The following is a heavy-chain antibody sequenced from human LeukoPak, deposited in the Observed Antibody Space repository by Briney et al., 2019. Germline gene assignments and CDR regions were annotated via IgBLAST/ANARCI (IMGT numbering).Heavy chain of an antibody. CDR2: INHSGST. CDR1: GGSFSGYY. V-gene: IGHV4-34*01. Sequence: PSETLSLTCAVYGGSFSGYYWSWIRQPPGKGLEWIGEINHSGSTNYNPSLKSRVTISVDTSKNQFSLKLSSVTAADTAVYCCARGLASGYYMDVWGKGTTVTVSS. J-gene: IGHJ6*03. CDR3: ARGLASGYYMDV.